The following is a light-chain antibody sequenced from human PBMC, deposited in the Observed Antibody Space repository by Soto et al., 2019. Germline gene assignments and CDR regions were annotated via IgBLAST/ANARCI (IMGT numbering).Light chain of an antibody. Sequence: DIQITQSPSSLSASVGDRVTITCRASRSVSNYLNWYQQKPGKAPKLLIYAASSLQSGVPSRFSGSGSGTDFTLTIRSLQPEDFATYYCQQYYSFPWTFGQGTKVDIK. CDR2: AAS. J-gene: IGKJ1*01. CDR1: RSVSNY. V-gene: IGKV1-39*01. CDR3: QQYYSFPWT.